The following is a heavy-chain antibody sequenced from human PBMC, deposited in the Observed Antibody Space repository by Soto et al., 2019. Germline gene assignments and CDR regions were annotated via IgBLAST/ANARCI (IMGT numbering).Heavy chain of an antibody. J-gene: IGHJ4*02. CDR2: IYHGGNI. CDR1: GDSVNTSDW. D-gene: IGHD2-2*01. Sequence: QVQLQESGPGLVKPSGTLSLTCAVSGDSVNTSDWWNWVRQPPGKGLEWIGEIYHGGNIYYNPALKSRVTISLDKSKNQLSLELTSVTATDTAIYYCARDYQMSDTWSFDFWGQGTLVTVSS. V-gene: IGHV4-4*02. CDR3: ARDYQMSDTWSFDF.